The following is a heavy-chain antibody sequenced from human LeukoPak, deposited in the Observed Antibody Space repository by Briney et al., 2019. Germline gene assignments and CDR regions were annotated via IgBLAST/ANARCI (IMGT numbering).Heavy chain of an antibody. CDR3: ATHRDGYNPFDY. CDR1: GYSFTSYW. CDR2: IYPLNSDT. J-gene: IGHJ4*02. D-gene: IGHD5-24*01. V-gene: IGHV5-51*01. Sequence: GESLNISCKGSGYSFTSYWIGWVRQMPGKGLEWMGLIYPLNSDTRYSPSFQGQVTISADNSISTAYLQWSSLKASDTAMYYCATHRDGYNPFDYWGQGTLVTVSS.